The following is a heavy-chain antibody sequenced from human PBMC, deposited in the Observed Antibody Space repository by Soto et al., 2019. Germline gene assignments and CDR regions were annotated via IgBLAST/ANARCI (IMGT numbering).Heavy chain of an antibody. D-gene: IGHD2-21*01. J-gene: IGHJ4*02. CDR3: ARGPEVIDY. CDR2: IIPILGIA. Sequence: SVKVSCKASGGTFSSYTISWVRQAPGQGLEWMGRIIPILGIANYAQKFQGRVTITADTSTSTAYMELRSLRSDDTAVYYCARGPEVIDYWGQGTLVTVSS. V-gene: IGHV1-69*02. CDR1: GGTFSSYT.